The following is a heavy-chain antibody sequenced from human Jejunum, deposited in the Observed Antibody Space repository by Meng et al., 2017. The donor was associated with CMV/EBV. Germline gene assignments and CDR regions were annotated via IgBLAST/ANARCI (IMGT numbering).Heavy chain of an antibody. CDR1: TNYA. J-gene: IGHJ3*01. CDR2: SNDGNGNT. CDR3: ARALGLGAVMPNYDAFDL. D-gene: IGHD6-19*01. V-gene: IGHV1-3*02. Sequence: TNYAIHWVRQAPGQRLEWVGWSNDGNGNTKHSQEFQIRVTITRDTSASTAYMDLSSLRSEDMAVYYCARALGLGAVMPNYDAFDLWGQGTVVTVSS.